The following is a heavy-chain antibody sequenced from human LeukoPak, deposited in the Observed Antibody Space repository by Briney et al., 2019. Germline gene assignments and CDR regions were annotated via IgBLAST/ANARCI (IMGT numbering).Heavy chain of an antibody. CDR2: IYYSGST. D-gene: IGHD6-19*01. CDR3: ARESPQFPGIAVAGTLAFDI. Sequence: SQTLSLTCTVSGGSISSGGYYWSWIRQHPGKDLEWIGYIYYSGSTYYNPSLKSRVTISVDTSKNQFSLKLSSVTAADTAVYYCARESPQFPGIAVAGTLAFDIWGQGTMVTVSS. J-gene: IGHJ3*02. V-gene: IGHV4-31*03. CDR1: GGSISSGGYY.